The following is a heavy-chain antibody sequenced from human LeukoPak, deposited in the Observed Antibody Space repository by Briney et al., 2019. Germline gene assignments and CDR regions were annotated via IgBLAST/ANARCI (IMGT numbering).Heavy chain of an antibody. J-gene: IGHJ4*02. CDR1: GYTFTSYG. Sequence: ASVKVSCKASGYTFTSYGISWVRQAPGQGLEWMGGIIPIFGTANYAQKFQGRVTITADESTSTAYMELSSLRSEDTAVYYCARYGAAGDFYYFDYWGQGTLVTVSS. CDR2: IIPIFGTA. V-gene: IGHV1-69*13. CDR3: ARYGAAGDFYYFDY. D-gene: IGHD2-21*02.